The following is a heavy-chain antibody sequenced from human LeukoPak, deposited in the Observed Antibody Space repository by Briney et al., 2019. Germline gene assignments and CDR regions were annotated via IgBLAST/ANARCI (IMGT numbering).Heavy chain of an antibody. D-gene: IGHD6-13*01. CDR1: GFTFDDCA. Sequence: GRSLRLSCAASGFTFDDCAMHWVRQAPGKGLEWVSGISWNSGSIGYADSVKGRFTISRDNAKNSLYLQMNSLRAEDTALYYCAKDSREIAAAGTTLYYWGQGTLVTVSS. CDR2: ISWNSGSI. CDR3: AKDSREIAAAGTTLYY. J-gene: IGHJ4*02. V-gene: IGHV3-9*01.